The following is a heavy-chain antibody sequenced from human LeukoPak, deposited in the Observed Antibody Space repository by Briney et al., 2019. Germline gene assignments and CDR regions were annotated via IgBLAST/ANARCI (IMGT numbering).Heavy chain of an antibody. CDR1: GGSISSYY. CDR3: AREWITMVRGVPDENWFDP. Sequence: PSETLSLTCTVSGGSISSYYWSWNRQPPGKGLEWIGYIYYSGSTNYNPSLKSRVTISVDTSKNQFSLKLSSVTAADTAVYYCAREWITMVRGVPDENWFDPWGQGTLVTVSS. J-gene: IGHJ5*02. CDR2: IYYSGST. D-gene: IGHD3-10*01. V-gene: IGHV4-59*01.